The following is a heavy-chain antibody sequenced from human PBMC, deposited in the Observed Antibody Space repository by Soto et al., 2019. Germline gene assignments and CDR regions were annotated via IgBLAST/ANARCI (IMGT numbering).Heavy chain of an antibody. CDR1: GGSISSYY. V-gene: IGHV4-59*01. CDR2: IYYSGST. CDR3: AREEGMVRGRAAFDI. D-gene: IGHD3-10*01. Sequence: SETLSLTCTVSGGSISSYYWSWIRQPPGKGLEWIGYIYYSGSTNYNPSLKSRVTISVDTSKNQFSLKLSSVTAADTAVYYCAREEGMVRGRAAFDIWGQGTXVTVSS. J-gene: IGHJ3*02.